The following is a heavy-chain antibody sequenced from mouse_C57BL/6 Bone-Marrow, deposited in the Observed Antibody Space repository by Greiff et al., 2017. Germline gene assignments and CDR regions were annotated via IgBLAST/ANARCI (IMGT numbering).Heavy chain of an antibody. V-gene: IGHV3-1*01. CDR1: GYSITSGYD. CDR3: ASSHYYGSSSFAY. D-gene: IGHD1-1*01. J-gene: IGHJ3*01. Sequence: DVMLVESGPGMVKPSQSLSLTCTVTGYSITSGYDWHWIRHFPGNKLEWMGYISYSGSTNYNPSLKSRISITHDTSKNHFFLKLNSVTTEDTATYYCASSHYYGSSSFAYWGQGTLVTVSA. CDR2: ISYSGST.